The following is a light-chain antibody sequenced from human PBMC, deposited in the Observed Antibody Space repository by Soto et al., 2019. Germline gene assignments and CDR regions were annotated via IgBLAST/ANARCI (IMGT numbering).Light chain of an antibody. CDR1: QSISSY. CDR2: GAS. Sequence: EIVMTQSPATLSVSPGERATLSCMASQSISSYLAWYQQKPGQAPRLLIYGASSRATGIPDRFSGSGSGTDFTLTISRLEPEDFAVYYCQQYGSSPRTFGQGTRLEIK. CDR3: QQYGSSPRT. V-gene: IGKV3-20*01. J-gene: IGKJ5*01.